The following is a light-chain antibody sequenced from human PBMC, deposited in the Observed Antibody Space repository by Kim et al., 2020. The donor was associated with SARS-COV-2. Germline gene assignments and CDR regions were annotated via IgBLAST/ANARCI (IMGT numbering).Light chain of an antibody. J-gene: IGLJ1*01. Sequence: VTSSCHGSSSTIGAGYDVHWYHQLPGTAPNLLIYDNSNRPSGVPDRFSGSKSGTSASLAITGLQAEDEADYYCQSYDSSLSALYVFGTGTKVTVL. CDR1: SSTIGAGYD. CDR3: QSYDSSLSALYV. V-gene: IGLV1-40*01. CDR2: DNS.